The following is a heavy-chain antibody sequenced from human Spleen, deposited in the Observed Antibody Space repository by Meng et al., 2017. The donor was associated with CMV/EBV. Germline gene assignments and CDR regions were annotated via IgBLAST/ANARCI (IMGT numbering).Heavy chain of an antibody. CDR2: ISYDGSNK. CDR3: ARDEGIAAAGTPFGNAFDI. J-gene: IGHJ3*02. CDR1: GFTFSSYA. Sequence: GESLKISCAASGFTFSSYAMHWVRQAPGKGLEWVAVISYDGSNKYYADSVKGRFTISRDNSKNTLYLQMNSLRAEDTAVYYCARDEGIAAAGTPFGNAFDIWGQGTMVTVSS. V-gene: IGHV3-30*04. D-gene: IGHD6-13*01.